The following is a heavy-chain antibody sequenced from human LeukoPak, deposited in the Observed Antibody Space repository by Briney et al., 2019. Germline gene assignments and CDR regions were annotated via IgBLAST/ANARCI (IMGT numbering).Heavy chain of an antibody. CDR1: GGTFSSYA. CDR3: ARDRLATRWFDP. CDR2: IIPIFGTA. D-gene: IGHD6-19*01. V-gene: IGHV1-69*13. Sequence: SVKVSCKASGGTFSSYAISWVRQAPGQGLEWMGGIIPIFGTANYAQKFQGRVTITADESTGTAYMELSSLRSEDTAVYYCARDRLATRWFDPWGQGTLVTVSS. J-gene: IGHJ5*02.